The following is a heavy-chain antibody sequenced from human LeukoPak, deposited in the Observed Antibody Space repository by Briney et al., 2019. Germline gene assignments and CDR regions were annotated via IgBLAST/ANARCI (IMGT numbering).Heavy chain of an antibody. CDR2: FSGSGGST. V-gene: IGHV3-23*01. CDR3: AKHAVLDY. CDR1: GFTFSSYA. D-gene: IGHD6-19*01. Sequence: PGGSLSLSCAASGFTFSSYAMSWVRKARGKGLEGGSAFSGSGGSTYCADFLGGRFTISRDNSKNTLYLQMNSLRAEDTAVYYCAKHAVLDYWGQGTLVTVSS. J-gene: IGHJ4*02.